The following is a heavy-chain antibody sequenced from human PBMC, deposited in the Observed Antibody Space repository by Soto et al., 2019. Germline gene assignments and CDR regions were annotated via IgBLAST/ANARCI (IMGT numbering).Heavy chain of an antibody. D-gene: IGHD5-12*01. CDR1: GYTFTSYG. J-gene: IGHJ3*02. Sequence: ASVKVSCKASGYTFTSYGISWVRQPPGQGLEWMGWISAYNGNTNYAQKLQGRVTMTTDTSTSTAYMELRSLRSDDTAVYYCARDREMASHAEGAFDIWGQATMVTVSS. CDR3: ARDREMASHAEGAFDI. V-gene: IGHV1-18*01. CDR2: ISAYNGNT.